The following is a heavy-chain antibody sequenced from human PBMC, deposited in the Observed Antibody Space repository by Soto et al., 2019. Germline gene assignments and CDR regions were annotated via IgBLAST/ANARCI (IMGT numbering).Heavy chain of an antibody. J-gene: IGHJ6*02. V-gene: IGHV4-59*01. CDR2: LYNAGST. CDR1: GGSISRYY. D-gene: IGHD2-21*02. Sequence: SETLSLTCTVSGGSISRYYWSWIRQPPGKGLEWIGYLYNAGSTIYNPSLKSRVTISVDMSQNQFSLNLNYVTAADTAVYYCARDLWDDCGTDCYPLDVWGQGTTVTVSS. CDR3: ARDLWDDCGTDCYPLDV.